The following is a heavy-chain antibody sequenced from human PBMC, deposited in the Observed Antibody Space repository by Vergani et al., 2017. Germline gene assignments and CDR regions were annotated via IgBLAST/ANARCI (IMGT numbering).Heavy chain of an antibody. CDR2: ISSNGGST. D-gene: IGHD6-13*01. CDR1: GFTFSSYA. Sequence: EVQLVESGGGLVQPGGSLRLSCAASGFTFSSYAMHWVRQAPGKGLEYVSAISSNGGSTYYANSVKGRFTISRDNSKNTLYLQMGSLRAEDMAVYYCARDIRSQKYSSSWYVDYYGMDVWGQGTTVTVSS. J-gene: IGHJ6*02. CDR3: ARDIRSQKYSSSWYVDYYGMDV. V-gene: IGHV3-64*01.